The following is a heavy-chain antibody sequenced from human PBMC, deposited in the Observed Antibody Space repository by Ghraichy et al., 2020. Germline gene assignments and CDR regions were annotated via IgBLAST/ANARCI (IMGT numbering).Heavy chain of an antibody. CDR2: INHSGST. Sequence: SETLSLTCAVYGGSFSGYYWSWIRQPPGKGLEWIGEINHSGSTNYNPSLKSRVTISVDTSKNQFSLKLSSVTAADTAVYYCARGGRAATTSSFDYWGQGTLVTVSS. CDR3: ARGGRAATTSSFDY. D-gene: IGHD6-25*01. CDR1: GGSFSGYY. J-gene: IGHJ4*02. V-gene: IGHV4-34*01.